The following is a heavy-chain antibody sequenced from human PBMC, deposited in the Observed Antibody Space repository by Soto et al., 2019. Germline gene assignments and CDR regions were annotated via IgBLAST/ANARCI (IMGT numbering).Heavy chain of an antibody. CDR3: ARAVYRSSWPTAY. D-gene: IGHD6-13*01. V-gene: IGHV3-33*01. Sequence: GGSLRLSCAASGFTFSSYGMHWVRQAPGKGLEWVAVIWYDGSNKYYADSVKGRFTISRDNSKNTLYLQMNSLRAEDTAVYYCARAVYRSSWPTAYWGQGTLVSVS. CDR2: IWYDGSNK. J-gene: IGHJ4*02. CDR1: GFTFSSYG.